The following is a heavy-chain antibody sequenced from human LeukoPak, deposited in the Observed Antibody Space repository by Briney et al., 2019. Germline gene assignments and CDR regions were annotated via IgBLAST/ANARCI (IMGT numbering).Heavy chain of an antibody. D-gene: IGHD3-22*01. CDR2: INPNSGGT. V-gene: IGHV1-2*02. Sequence: ASVKVSCKASGYTFTGYYMHLVRQAPGQGLEWMGWINPNSGGTNYAQKFQGRVTMTRDTSISTAYMELSRLRSDDTAVYYCARSPWSYDSSGYYYFYWGQGTLVTVSS. CDR1: GYTFTGYY. CDR3: ARSPWSYDSSGYYYFY. J-gene: IGHJ4*02.